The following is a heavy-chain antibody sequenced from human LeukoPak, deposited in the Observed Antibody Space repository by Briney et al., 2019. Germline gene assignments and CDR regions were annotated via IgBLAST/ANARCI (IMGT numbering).Heavy chain of an antibody. J-gene: IGHJ4*02. Sequence: GGSLRLSCAASGFTFSSYAMSWVRQAPGKGLEWVSAISGSGGSTYYADSVKGRFTTSRDNSKNTLYLQMNSLRAEDTAVYYCANTPLGYCSGGSCYSWGQGTLVTVSS. CDR1: GFTFSSYA. D-gene: IGHD2-15*01. CDR2: ISGSGGST. CDR3: ANTPLGYCSGGSCYS. V-gene: IGHV3-23*01.